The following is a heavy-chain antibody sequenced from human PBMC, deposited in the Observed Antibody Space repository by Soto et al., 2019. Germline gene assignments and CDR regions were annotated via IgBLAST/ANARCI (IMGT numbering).Heavy chain of an antibody. CDR2: IWYDGSNK. D-gene: IGHD4-4*01. J-gene: IGHJ6*02. CDR1: GFTFSSYG. V-gene: IGHV3-33*01. CDR3: ARDLYTVTPKYCYYGMDV. Sequence: QVQLVESGGGVVQPGRSLRLSCAASGFTFSSYGMHWVRQAPGKGLEWVAVIWYDGSNKYYADSVKGRFTISRDNSKNTLYLQMNSLRAEDTAVYYCARDLYTVTPKYCYYGMDVWGQGTTVTVSS.